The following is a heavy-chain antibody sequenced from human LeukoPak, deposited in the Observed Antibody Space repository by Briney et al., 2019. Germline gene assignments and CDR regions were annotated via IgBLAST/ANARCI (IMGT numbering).Heavy chain of an antibody. V-gene: IGHV1-8*03. CDR3: ATVVPAATNIFNDAFDI. Sequence: ASVKVSCKASGYTFTSYDINWVRQATGQGLEWMGWMNPNSGNTGYAQKFQGRVTITRNTSISTAYMELSSLRSEDTAVYYCATVVPAATNIFNDAFDIWGQGTMVTVSS. D-gene: IGHD2-2*01. J-gene: IGHJ3*02. CDR2: MNPNSGNT. CDR1: GYTFTSYD.